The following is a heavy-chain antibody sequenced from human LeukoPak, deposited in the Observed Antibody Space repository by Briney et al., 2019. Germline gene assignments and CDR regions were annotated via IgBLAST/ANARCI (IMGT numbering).Heavy chain of an antibody. V-gene: IGHV3-23*01. J-gene: IGHJ4*02. Sequence: PGGSLRLSCAASGFTFSSYAMSWVRQAPGKGLEWVSAISGSGGSTYYADSVKGRFTISRDNSKNTLYLQMNSLRAEDTAVYYCAQGEYYGDYYWSSALLDYWGQGTLVTVSS. CDR1: GFTFSSYA. CDR2: ISGSGGST. D-gene: IGHD4-17*01. CDR3: AQGEYYGDYYWSSALLDY.